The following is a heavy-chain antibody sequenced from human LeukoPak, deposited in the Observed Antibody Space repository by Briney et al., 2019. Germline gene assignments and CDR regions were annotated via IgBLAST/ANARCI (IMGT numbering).Heavy chain of an antibody. D-gene: IGHD6-19*01. V-gene: IGHV3-30*18. CDR3: AKDLYSSGWDVNAFDI. CDR2: ISYDGSNK. J-gene: IGHJ3*02. CDR1: GFTLSSYG. Sequence: PGGSLRLSCAASGFTLSSYGMHWVRQAPGKGLEWVAVISYDGSNKYYADSVKGRFTISRDNSKNTLYLQMNSLRAEDTAVYYCAKDLYSSGWDVNAFDIWGQGTMVTVSS.